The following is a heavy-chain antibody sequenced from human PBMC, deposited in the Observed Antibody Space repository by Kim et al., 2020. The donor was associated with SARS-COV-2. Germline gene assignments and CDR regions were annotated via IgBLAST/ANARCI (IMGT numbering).Heavy chain of an antibody. Sequence: STYIPDSGKGRFTITGDDSRNTVYLQMNSVRAEDTAVYFCAREPSTYFDYWGQGTLVTVSS. J-gene: IGHJ4*02. V-gene: IGHV3-66*01. CDR2: ST. CDR3: AREPSTYFDY.